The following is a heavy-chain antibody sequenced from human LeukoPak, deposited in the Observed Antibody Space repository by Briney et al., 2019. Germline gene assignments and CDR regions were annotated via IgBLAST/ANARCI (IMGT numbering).Heavy chain of an antibody. CDR1: GFTLSDYY. J-gene: IGHJ6*02. CDR3: ATLEITIFGVVPPGMDV. CDR2: ISSSGSTI. D-gene: IGHD3-3*01. V-gene: IGHV3-11*01. Sequence: GGSLRLSCAASGFTLSDYYMSWIRQAPGKGLEWVSYISSSGSTIYYADSVKGRFTISRDNAKNSLYLQMNSLRAEDTAVYYCATLEITIFGVVPPGMDVWGQGTTVTVSS.